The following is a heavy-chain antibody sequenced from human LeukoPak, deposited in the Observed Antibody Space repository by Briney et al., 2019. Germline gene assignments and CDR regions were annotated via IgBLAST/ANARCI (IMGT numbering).Heavy chain of an antibody. D-gene: IGHD2-2*01. CDR1: GGSISSGGYY. CDR2: IYHSGST. V-gene: IGHV4-30-2*03. CDR3: ARHKLGYCSSTSCYY. J-gene: IGHJ4*02. Sequence: RASETLSLTCTVSGGSISSGGYYWSWIRQPPGKGLEWIGYIYHSGSTYYNPSLKSRVTISVDTSKNQFSLKLSSVTAADTAVYYCARHKLGYCSSTSCYYWGQGTLVTVSS.